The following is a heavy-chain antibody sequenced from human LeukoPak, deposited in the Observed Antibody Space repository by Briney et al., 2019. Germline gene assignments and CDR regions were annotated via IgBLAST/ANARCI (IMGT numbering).Heavy chain of an antibody. J-gene: IGHJ6*02. CDR2: IYSGGST. D-gene: IGHD2/OR15-2a*01. CDR3: ARDRENYYYGMDV. V-gene: IGHV3-53*01. Sequence: GGSLRLSCAASGFTVSSNYMSWVRQAPGKGLEWVSVIYSGGSTYYADSVKGRFTISRDNSKNTLYLQMNSLRAEDTAVYYCARDRENYYYGMDVWGQGTTVTVSS. CDR1: GFTVSSNY.